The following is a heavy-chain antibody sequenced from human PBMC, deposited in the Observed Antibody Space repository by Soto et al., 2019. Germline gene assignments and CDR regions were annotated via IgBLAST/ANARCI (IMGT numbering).Heavy chain of an antibody. CDR1: GYSFTSYW. J-gene: IGHJ6*02. CDR3: ARTSMQSRGYSYGHGGMDV. Sequence: REALKISCKGSGYSFTSYWISWVRQMPGKSPEWMGRIDPSDSYTNYSPSFQGHVTISADKSISTAYLQWSSLKASDTAMYYCARTSMQSRGYSYGHGGMDVWGQGTTVTVSS. CDR2: IDPSDSYT. D-gene: IGHD5-18*01. V-gene: IGHV5-10-1*01.